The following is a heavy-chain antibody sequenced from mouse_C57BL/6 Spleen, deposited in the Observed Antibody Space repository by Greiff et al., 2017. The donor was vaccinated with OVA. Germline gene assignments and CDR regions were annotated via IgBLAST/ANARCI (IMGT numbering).Heavy chain of an antibody. CDR1: GFTFRSYD. V-gene: IGHV5-4*01. Sequence: EVQRVESGGGLVKPGGSLKLSCAASGFTFRSYDMSWVRQTPEKRLEWVATISDGGSYIYYPDNVKGRFTIARDNAKKNLYLQMSHLKSEDTAMYYCAGSLVYFDYWGQGTTLTVSS. CDR2: ISDGGSYI. J-gene: IGHJ2*01. CDR3: AGSLVYFDY. D-gene: IGHD6-2*01.